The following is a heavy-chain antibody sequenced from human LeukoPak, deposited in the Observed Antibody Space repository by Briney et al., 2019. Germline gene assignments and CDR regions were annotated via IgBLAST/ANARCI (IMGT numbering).Heavy chain of an antibody. V-gene: IGHV3-7*01. J-gene: IGHJ4*02. CDR1: GFTFSSYW. D-gene: IGHD1-26*01. CDR3: ARERDKWELPQYYFDY. CDR2: TKGDGSER. Sequence: PGGSLRLSCAASGFTFSSYWMTWVRRAPGKGLEWVANTKGDGSERYSVDSVKGRFTISRDNSKNTLYLQMNSLRAEDTAVYYCARERDKWELPQYYFDYWGQGTLVTVSS.